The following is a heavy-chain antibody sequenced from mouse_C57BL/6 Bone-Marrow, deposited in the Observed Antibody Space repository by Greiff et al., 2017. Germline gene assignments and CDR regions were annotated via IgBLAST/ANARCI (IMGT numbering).Heavy chain of an antibody. J-gene: IGHJ4*01. CDR1: GFTFSDYY. CDR3: ARGPTIVNYYAMDY. CDR2: ISNGGGST. V-gene: IGHV5-12*01. D-gene: IGHD2-5*01. Sequence: EVKVVESGGGLVQPGGSLKLSCAASGFTFSDYYMYWVRQTPEKRLEWVAYISNGGGSTYYPDTVKGRFTISRDNAKNTLYLQMSRLKSEDTAMYYCARGPTIVNYYAMDYWGQGTSVTVSS.